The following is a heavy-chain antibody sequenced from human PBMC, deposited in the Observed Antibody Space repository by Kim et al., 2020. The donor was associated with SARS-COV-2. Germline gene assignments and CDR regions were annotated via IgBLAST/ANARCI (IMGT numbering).Heavy chain of an antibody. D-gene: IGHD3-16*01. J-gene: IGHJ4*02. CDR3: ARVPQRGGSQGFLGHFDH. CDR1: GFSISNYA. V-gene: IGHV3-30*01. Sequence: GGSLRLSCVASGFSISNYALHWVRQAPGKGPQWLAVISFDGDYKYYGAPVKGRFTVSRDNLKNILYLQMDSLRSDDTAVYYCARVPQRGGSQGFLGHFDHWGQGSLVTVSS. CDR2: ISFDGDYK.